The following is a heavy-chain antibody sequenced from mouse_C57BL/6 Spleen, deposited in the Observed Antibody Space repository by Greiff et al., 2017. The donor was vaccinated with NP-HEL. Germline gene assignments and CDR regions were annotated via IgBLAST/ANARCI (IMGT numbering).Heavy chain of an antibody. CDR1: GYAFSSSW. V-gene: IGHV1-82*01. CDR3: ARWYSNFSY. Sequence: QVQLQQSGPELVKPGASVKISCKASGYAFSSSWMNWVKQRPGKGLEWIGRIYPGDGDTNYNGKFNGKATLTADKSSSSAYMQLSSLTSADSAVYFCARWYSNFSYWGQGTLVTVSA. D-gene: IGHD2-5*01. J-gene: IGHJ3*01. CDR2: IYPGDGDT.